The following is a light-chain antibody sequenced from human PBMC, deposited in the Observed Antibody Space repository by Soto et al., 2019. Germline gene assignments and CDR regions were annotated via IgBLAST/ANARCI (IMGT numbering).Light chain of an antibody. CDR3: AAWDDSLNAYV. Sequence: QSVLTQPPSASGTLGQRVTISCSGSTSKIGSNTVNWYQQLPGTAPKLVIYSNNQRPSGVPDRFSGSRSDTSASLAISGLQSEDEADYYCAAWDDSLNAYVFGTGTKVTVL. V-gene: IGLV1-44*01. CDR2: SNN. J-gene: IGLJ1*01. CDR1: TSKIGSNT.